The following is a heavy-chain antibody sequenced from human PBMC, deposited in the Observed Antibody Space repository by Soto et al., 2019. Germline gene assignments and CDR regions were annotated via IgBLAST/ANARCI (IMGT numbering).Heavy chain of an antibody. J-gene: IGHJ4*02. CDR2: IYHSGST. Sequence: PSETLSLTCAVSDYSISSGYYWGWIRQPPGKGLEWIGSIYHSGSTYYNPSLKSRVTISVDTSKNQFSLKLTSVTAADKAMHSFARADYIISSFFDFWGQGTLVTVSS. CDR3: ARADYIISSFFDF. D-gene: IGHD6-6*01. CDR1: DYSISSGYY. V-gene: IGHV4-38-2*01.